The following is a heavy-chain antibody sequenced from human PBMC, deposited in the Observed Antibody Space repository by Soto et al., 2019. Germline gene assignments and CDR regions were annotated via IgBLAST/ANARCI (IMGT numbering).Heavy chain of an antibody. CDR1: GGTFSSY. D-gene: IGHD3-10*01. CDR2: IIPILGIA. J-gene: IGHJ5*02. V-gene: IGHV1-69*04. Sequence: SVKVSCKASGGTFSSYISWVRQAPGQGLEWMGRIIPILGIANHAQKLQGRVTMTTDTSTSTAYMELRSLRSDDTAVYYCARGVGSGTYYNKYNWFDPWGQGTLVTVSS. CDR3: ARGVGSGTYYNKYNWFDP.